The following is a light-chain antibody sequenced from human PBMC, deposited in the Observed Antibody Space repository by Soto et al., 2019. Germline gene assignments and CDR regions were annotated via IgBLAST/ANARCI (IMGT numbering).Light chain of an antibody. J-gene: IGLJ3*02. CDR2: SNN. CDR3: AAWDDSSWSEV. CDR1: SSNIGSNT. Sequence: QSVLTQPPSASGAPGQRVTISCSGSSSNIGSNTVNWYQHLPGTAPKLLIYSNNQRPSGVPDRFSGSKSGTSASLAISGLQSEDEADYYCAAWDDSSWSEVFGGGTKVIVL. V-gene: IGLV1-44*01.